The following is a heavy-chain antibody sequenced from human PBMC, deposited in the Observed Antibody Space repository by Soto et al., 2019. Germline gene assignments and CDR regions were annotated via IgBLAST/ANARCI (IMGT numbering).Heavy chain of an antibody. J-gene: IGHJ4*02. CDR2: ISSTTNYI. CDR3: ARESDERTSNFDY. Sequence: GGSLRLSCAASGFTFTWYSMNWVRQAPGKGLEWVSSISSTTNYIYYGDSMKGRFTISRDNAKKSLYPVMNSLRAEDTAVYYFARESDERTSNFDYLDQGALVTVSS. CDR1: GFTFTWYS. V-gene: IGHV3-21*01.